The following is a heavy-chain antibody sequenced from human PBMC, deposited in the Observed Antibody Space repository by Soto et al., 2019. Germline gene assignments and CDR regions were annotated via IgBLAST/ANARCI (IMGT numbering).Heavy chain of an antibody. CDR2: ISYDGSNK. Sequence: PGGSLRLSCAASGFTSSSYGMHWVRQAPGKGLEWVAVISYDGSNKYYADSVKGRFTISRDNSKNTLYLQMNSLRAEDTAVYYCAKSVVVRELPYYYYYGMDVWGQGTTVTVSS. CDR1: GFTSSSYG. J-gene: IGHJ6*02. V-gene: IGHV3-30*18. CDR3: AKSVVVRELPYYYYYGMDV. D-gene: IGHD2-15*01.